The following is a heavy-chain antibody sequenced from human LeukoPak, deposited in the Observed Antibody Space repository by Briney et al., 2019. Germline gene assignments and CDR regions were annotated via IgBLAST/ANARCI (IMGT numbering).Heavy chain of an antibody. Sequence: GGSLRLSCAASGFTFSSYSMNWVRQAPGKGLGWVSVIYSGGSPFYADSVKGRFTISRDISKNTVYLRMNSLRAEDTAVYHCARGGPFTGTISTPRASDYWGQGTLVTVSS. V-gene: IGHV3-66*01. J-gene: IGHJ4*02. D-gene: IGHD1-7*01. CDR2: IYSGGSP. CDR3: ARGGPFTGTISTPRASDY. CDR1: GFTFSSYS.